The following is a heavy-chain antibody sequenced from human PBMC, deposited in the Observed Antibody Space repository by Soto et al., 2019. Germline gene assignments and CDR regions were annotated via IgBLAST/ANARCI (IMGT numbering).Heavy chain of an antibody. CDR1: CGSVSSNRYY. CDR2: IFHNGNT. CDR3: YIFTCSGSYYLQPFDN. J-gene: IGHJ4*01. V-gene: IGHV4-39*01. Sequence: PSDTLSLTCTVSCGSVSSNRYYWGWVRQTPDKGLEWIAAIFHNGNTYSNPSFGGRVTISLDTSKNLFSLKLTSVTAADTAVDFVYIFTCSGSYYLQPFDN. D-gene: IGHD1-26*01.